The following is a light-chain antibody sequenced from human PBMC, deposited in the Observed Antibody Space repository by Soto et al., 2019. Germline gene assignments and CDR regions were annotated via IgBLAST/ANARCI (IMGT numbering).Light chain of an antibody. CDR3: SSYAGSNNFGV. V-gene: IGLV2-8*01. Sequence: QSALTQPPSASGSPGQSVTISCTDTSSDVGGYNYVSWYQQHPGKAPKLIIYEVSKRPSGVPDRFSGSKSGNTASLTVSGLQAEDEADYDCSSYAGSNNFGVFGTGTKLTVL. CDR2: EVS. CDR1: SSDVGGYNY. J-gene: IGLJ1*01.